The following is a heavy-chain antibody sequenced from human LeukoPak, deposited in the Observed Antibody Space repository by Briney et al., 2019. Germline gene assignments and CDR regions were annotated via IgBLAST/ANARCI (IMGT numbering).Heavy chain of an antibody. CDR3: ARADYYDSSGYQYYFDY. Sequence: GGSLRLSCAASGLTVSSNYMSWVRQAPGKGLEWVSVIYSGDSTYYADSVKGRFTISRDNSKNTLYLQMNSLRAEDTAVYYCARADYYDSSGYQYYFDYWGQGTLVTVSS. CDR1: GLTVSSNY. V-gene: IGHV3-53*01. J-gene: IGHJ4*02. D-gene: IGHD3-22*01. CDR2: IYSGDST.